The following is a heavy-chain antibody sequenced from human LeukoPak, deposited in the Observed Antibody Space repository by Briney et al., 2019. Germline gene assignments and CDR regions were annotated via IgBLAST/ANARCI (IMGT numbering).Heavy chain of an antibody. D-gene: IGHD6-13*01. Sequence: SPSETLSLTCTVSGGSISSYYWSWIRQPPGKGLEWIGYIYYSGSTNYNPSLKSRVTISVDTSKNQFSLKLSSVTAADTAVYYCARGSLIAAAGKGRRAFDIWGQGTMVTVSS. J-gene: IGHJ3*02. CDR2: IYYSGST. CDR3: ARGSLIAAAGKGRRAFDI. V-gene: IGHV4-59*01. CDR1: GGSISSYY.